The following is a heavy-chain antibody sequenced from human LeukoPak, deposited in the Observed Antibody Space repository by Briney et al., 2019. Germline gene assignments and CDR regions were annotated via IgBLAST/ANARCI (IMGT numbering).Heavy chain of an antibody. D-gene: IGHD2-15*01. CDR2: MNPDSGNT. CDR3: AKDRFSAVVAIYYYYGMDV. CDR1: GYTFTSYD. V-gene: IGHV1-8*01. J-gene: IGHJ6*02. Sequence: ASVKASCKASGYTFTSYDINWVRQAPGQGLEWMGWMNPDSGNTGYAQKFQGRVTMTTNTSISTVYMEVNSLRAEDTAVYYCAKDRFSAVVAIYYYYGMDVWGQGTTVTVSS.